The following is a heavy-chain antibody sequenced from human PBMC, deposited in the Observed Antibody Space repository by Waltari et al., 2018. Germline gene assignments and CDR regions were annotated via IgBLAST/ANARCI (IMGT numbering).Heavy chain of an antibody. Sequence: QVQLQESGPGLVKPSETLSLTCTVSGGSISSYYWSWIRQPPGKGLEWIGYIYYSGSTNYNPSLKSRVTISVDTSKNQFSLKLSSVTAVDTAVYYCARAIRFLEWLLFDYWGQGTLVTVSS. CDR3: ARAIRFLEWLLFDY. D-gene: IGHD3-3*01. CDR1: GGSISSYY. CDR2: IYYSGST. J-gene: IGHJ4*02. V-gene: IGHV4-59*01.